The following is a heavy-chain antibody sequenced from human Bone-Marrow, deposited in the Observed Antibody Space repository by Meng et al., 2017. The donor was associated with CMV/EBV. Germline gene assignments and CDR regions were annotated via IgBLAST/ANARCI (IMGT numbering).Heavy chain of an antibody. Sequence: GGSLRLSCAASGFTVSSNYMSWVRQAPGKGLEWVSVIYSGGSTYYADSVKGRFTISRDNSKNTLYLQMNSLRAEDTAVYYCASCCGYSYSTNYYNYGMAVWGQGHTVTGSS. V-gene: IGHV3-53*01. J-gene: IGHJ6*02. D-gene: IGHD6-13*01. CDR2: IYSGGST. CDR1: GFTVSSNY. CDR3: ASCCGYSYSTNYYNYGMAV.